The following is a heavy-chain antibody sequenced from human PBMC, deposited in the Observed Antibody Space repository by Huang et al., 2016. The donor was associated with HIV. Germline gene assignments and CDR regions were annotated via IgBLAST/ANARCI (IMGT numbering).Heavy chain of an antibody. CDR2: SYDTTYT. CDR1: GGSVSGDRYY. J-gene: IGHJ4*02. CDR3: ARTPYYYDSRDLYYFDY. Sequence: QVQLHESGPGLVKPSETLSLACLVSGGSVSGDRYYWGWLRQPPGRALEWIGYSYDTTYTDESPALKSRVTISLGTSKNHVSLKMASATAADTAVYFCARTPYYYDSRDLYYFDYWGQGTLVAVSS. V-gene: IGHV4-61*03. D-gene: IGHD3-22*01.